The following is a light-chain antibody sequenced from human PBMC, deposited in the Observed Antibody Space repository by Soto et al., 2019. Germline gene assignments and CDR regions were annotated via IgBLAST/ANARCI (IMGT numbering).Light chain of an antibody. CDR3: QQYDRSPWT. V-gene: IGKV3-20*01. CDR2: GTS. CDR1: QSVSSSY. J-gene: IGKJ1*01. Sequence: EIVLTQSPGTLSLSPGERATLSCRASQSVSSSYLAWYQQKPGQAPRLLIYGTSKRATGIPDRFSGSGSETDFTLTISRLEPEDFAVYYCQQYDRSPWTFGQGTKVEIK.